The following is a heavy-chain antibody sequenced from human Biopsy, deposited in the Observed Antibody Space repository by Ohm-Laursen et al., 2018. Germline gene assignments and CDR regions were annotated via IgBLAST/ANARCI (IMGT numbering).Heavy chain of an antibody. CDR1: GGSFSGYY. J-gene: IGHJ5*02. D-gene: IGHD1-26*01. CDR3: AVKSYFSTSFDP. CDR2: INHSGST. V-gene: IGHV4-34*01. Sequence: GTLSLTCAVYGGSFSGYYWSWIRQPPGKGLEWIGEINHSGSTNFNPSFKSRVTISVDTSKNQFSLKLSFVTAADTAVYYCAVKSYFSTSFDPWGQGTLVTVSS.